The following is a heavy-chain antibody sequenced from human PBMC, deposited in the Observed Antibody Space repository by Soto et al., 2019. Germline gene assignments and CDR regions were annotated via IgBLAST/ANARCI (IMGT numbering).Heavy chain of an antibody. CDR2: IYYSGST. V-gene: IGHV4-59*12. J-gene: IGHJ4*02. CDR1: GGSISSYY. D-gene: IGHD3-9*01. CDR3: ARSLYEEYYDILTGAQLDY. Sequence: SETLSLTCTVSGGSISSYYWSWIRQPPGKGLEWIGYIYYSGSTNYNPSLKSRVTISADKSISTAYLQWSSLKASDTAMYYCARSLYEEYYDILTGAQLDYWGQGTLVTVSS.